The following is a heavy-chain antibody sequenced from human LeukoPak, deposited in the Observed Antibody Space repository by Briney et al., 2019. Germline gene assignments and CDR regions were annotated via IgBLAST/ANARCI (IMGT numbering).Heavy chain of an antibody. V-gene: IGHV3-21*06. CDR2: FTPRATDK. CDR3: AREEGGFDY. J-gene: IGHJ4*02. CDR1: GFTFSTYS. D-gene: IGHD3-16*01. Sequence: GGSLRLSCAASGFTFSTYSMNWVRQAPGKGLEWVSSFTPRATDKYYADSVKGRFTISRDNARNSLYLQMNSLRAEDTAVYYCAREEGGFDYWGQGTLVTVSS.